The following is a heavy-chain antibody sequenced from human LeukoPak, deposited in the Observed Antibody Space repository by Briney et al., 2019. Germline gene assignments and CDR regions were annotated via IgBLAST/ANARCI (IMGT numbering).Heavy chain of an antibody. D-gene: IGHD4-17*01. V-gene: IGHV3-48*03. Sequence: GGSLRLSCAASGFTFSSYEMNWVRQAPGKGLEWVSYISSSGSTIYYADSVKGRFTISRDNAKNSLYLQMNSLRAEDTAVYYCALYQDYGPMDVWGKGTTVTISS. J-gene: IGHJ6*03. CDR2: ISSSGSTI. CDR3: ALYQDYGPMDV. CDR1: GFTFSSYE.